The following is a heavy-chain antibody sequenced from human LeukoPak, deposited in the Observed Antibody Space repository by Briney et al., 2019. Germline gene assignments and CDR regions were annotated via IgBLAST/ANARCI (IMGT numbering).Heavy chain of an antibody. V-gene: IGHV3-30*18. Sequence: GGSLRLSCAASGFTFRSYGMHWVRQAPGKGLEWVAVISYHGSDKYYADSVKGRFTISRDNSKNTLYLQMNSLRVEGAAVYYCAKDGGSAIPYFDYWGQGTLVTVSS. J-gene: IGHJ4*02. D-gene: IGHD1-26*01. CDR3: AKDGGSAIPYFDY. CDR1: GFTFRSYG. CDR2: ISYHGSDK.